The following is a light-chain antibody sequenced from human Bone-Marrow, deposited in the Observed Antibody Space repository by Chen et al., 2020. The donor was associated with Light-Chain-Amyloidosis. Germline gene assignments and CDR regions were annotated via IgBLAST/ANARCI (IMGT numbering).Light chain of an antibody. CDR3: QQSYSTPDT. CDR1: QRISSY. V-gene: IGKV1-39*01. J-gene: IGKJ2*01. CDR2: AAS. Sequence: DIQMTQSPSSLSASVGDRVNITCRASQRISSYLNWYQQKPGNAPKLLIYAASSLQSGVPSRFSGSGSGTDFTLTISSLQPEDFATYSCQQSYSTPDTFGQGTKLEIK.